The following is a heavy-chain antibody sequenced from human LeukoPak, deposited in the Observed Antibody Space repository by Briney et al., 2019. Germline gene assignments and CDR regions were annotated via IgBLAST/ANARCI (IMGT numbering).Heavy chain of an antibody. D-gene: IGHD3-10*01. CDR1: GGSISSSSYY. V-gene: IGHV4-39*01. Sequence: SETLSLTCTVSGGSISSSSYYWGWIRQPPGKGLEWIGSIYYSGSTYYNPSLKSRVTISVDTSKNQFSLKLSSVTAADTAVYYCARQIVNTMVRRLWSNWFDPWGQGTLVTVSS. CDR3: ARQIVNTMVRRLWSNWFDP. CDR2: IYYSGST. J-gene: IGHJ5*02.